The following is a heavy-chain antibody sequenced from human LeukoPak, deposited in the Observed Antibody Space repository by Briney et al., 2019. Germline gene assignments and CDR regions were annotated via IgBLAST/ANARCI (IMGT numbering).Heavy chain of an antibody. CDR2: IRYDGSNK. CDR3: AKDSDYGLGSYVLFIGTFDY. J-gene: IGHJ4*02. D-gene: IGHD3-10*01. Sequence: GGSLRLSCAASGFTFSSYGMHWVRQAPGKGLEWVAFIRYDGSNKYYADSVKGRFTISRDNSKNTLYLQMNSLRAEDTAVYYCAKDSDYGLGSYVLFIGTFDYWGQGTLVTVSS. V-gene: IGHV3-30*02. CDR1: GFTFSSYG.